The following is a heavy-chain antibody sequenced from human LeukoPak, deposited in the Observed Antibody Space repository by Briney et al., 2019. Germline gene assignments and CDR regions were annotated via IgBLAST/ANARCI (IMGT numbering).Heavy chain of an antibody. CDR3: AGSGAGEDYFDY. CDR2: ISPSDDST. Sequence: PGGSLRLSCAASGFTFSAYAMSWVRQAPGKGLEWVSAISPSDDSTYYADSVKGRFTISRDSSKNTLSLQMNSLGAEDTAVYFCAGSGAGEDYFDYWGQGTLVTVSS. CDR1: GFTFSAYA. V-gene: IGHV3-23*01. D-gene: IGHD3-10*01. J-gene: IGHJ4*02.